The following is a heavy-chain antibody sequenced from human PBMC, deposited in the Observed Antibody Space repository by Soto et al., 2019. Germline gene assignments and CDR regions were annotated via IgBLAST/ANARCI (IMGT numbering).Heavy chain of an antibody. CDR2: IYYSGST. J-gene: IGHJ5*02. V-gene: IGHV4-31*02. CDR1: GGSISSGGYY. Sequence: LCGGSISSGGYYWSWIRQHPGKGLEWIGYIYYSGSTYYNPSLKSRVTISVDTSKNQFSLKLSSVTAADTAVYYCARGDIVVVVASKSVWFDPWGQGTLVTVSS. CDR3: ARGDIVVVVASKSVWFDP. D-gene: IGHD2-15*01.